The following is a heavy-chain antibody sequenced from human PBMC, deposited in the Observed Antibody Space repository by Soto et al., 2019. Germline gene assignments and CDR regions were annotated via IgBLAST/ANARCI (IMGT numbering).Heavy chain of an antibody. V-gene: IGHV3-30*18. D-gene: IGHD2-8*02. Sequence: QVQLVESGGGVVQPGRSLRLSCAASGFTFNIDGMHWVRQAPGKGLEWVSVIAYDGSNKYYADSVKGRFTISRDNSKNMLYLQMYGLRPEDTAVYYCAKDGGTGKYYDYWGQGTLVTVSS. CDR1: GFTFNIDG. J-gene: IGHJ4*02. CDR3: AKDGGTGKYYDY. CDR2: IAYDGSNK.